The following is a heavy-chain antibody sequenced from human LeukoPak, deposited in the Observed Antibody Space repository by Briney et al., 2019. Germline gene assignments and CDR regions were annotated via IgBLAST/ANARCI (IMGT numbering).Heavy chain of an antibody. CDR2: ISSDGSTI. J-gene: IGHJ4*02. D-gene: IGHD1-26*01. Sequence: GGSLRLSCAASGFTFSSYWMHWVRQAPGKGLVWVSRISSDGSTITYADSVKGRFTISRDNAKNTLYLQMNSLRAEDTAVYYCARDPAEWELPSDCWGQGTLVTVSS. V-gene: IGHV3-74*01. CDR3: ARDPAEWELPSDC. CDR1: GFTFSSYW.